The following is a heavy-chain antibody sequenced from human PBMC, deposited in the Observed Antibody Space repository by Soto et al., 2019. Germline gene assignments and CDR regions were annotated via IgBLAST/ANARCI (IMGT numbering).Heavy chain of an antibody. CDR2: IIPILGIA. V-gene: IGHV1-69*02. D-gene: IGHD6-19*01. CDR3: ARSPRVAVAGTICPYYFDY. J-gene: IGHJ4*02. CDR1: GGTFSSYT. Sequence: QVQLVQSGAEVKKPGSSVKVSCKASGGTFSSYTISWVRQAPGQGLEWMGRIIPILGIANYAQKFQGRVTITADKSTSTAYMGLSSLRSEDTAVYYCARSPRVAVAGTICPYYFDYWGQGTLVTVSS.